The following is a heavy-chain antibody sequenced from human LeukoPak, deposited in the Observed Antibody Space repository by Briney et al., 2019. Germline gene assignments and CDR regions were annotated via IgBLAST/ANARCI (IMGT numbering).Heavy chain of an antibody. V-gene: IGHV4-59*12. J-gene: IGHJ5*02. CDR2: IYHSGST. CDR1: GGSISSYY. Sequence: SETLSLTCTVSGGSISSYYWSWIRQPPGKGLEWIGEIYHSGSTNYNPSLKSRVTISVDKSKTQFSLKLSSVTAADTAVYYCARNGQMATTWDWFDPWGQGTLVTVSS. CDR3: ARNGQMATTWDWFDP. D-gene: IGHD5-24*01.